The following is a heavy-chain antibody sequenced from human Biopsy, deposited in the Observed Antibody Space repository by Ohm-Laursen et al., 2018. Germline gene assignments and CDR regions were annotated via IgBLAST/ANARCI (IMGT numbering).Heavy chain of an antibody. Sequence: ASVKVSCKASPYTFTDYNIHWMRQAPGQGLEWLGYINCKTGATNYAQKFQGTVTMTRDTSISTAYLALGSLRSADTPIYYCARDPLNGHKHFDYWGQGSLVTVSS. V-gene: IGHV1-2*02. J-gene: IGHJ4*02. CDR1: PYTFTDYN. CDR3: ARDPLNGHKHFDY. D-gene: IGHD2-8*01. CDR2: INCKTGAT.